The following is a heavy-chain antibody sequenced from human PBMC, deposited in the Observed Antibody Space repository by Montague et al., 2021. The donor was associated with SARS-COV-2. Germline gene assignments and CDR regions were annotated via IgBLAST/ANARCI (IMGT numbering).Heavy chain of an antibody. CDR2: ITRHGETT. D-gene: IGHD3-10*01. CDR3: TRGFRGGPFDC. V-gene: IGHV3-20*04. CDR1: GFIFDDYG. J-gene: IGHJ4*02. Sequence: SLRLSCAASGFIFDDYGMSWVRQVPGRGLEWVSGITRHGETTGYADSVKGRVTISRDNAKNSLSLQVNSLRVEDTALYYCTRGFRGGPFDCWGQGTPVTVSS.